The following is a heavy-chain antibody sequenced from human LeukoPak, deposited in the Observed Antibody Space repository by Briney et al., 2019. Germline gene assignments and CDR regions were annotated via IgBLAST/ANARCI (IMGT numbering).Heavy chain of an antibody. Sequence: PGGSLRLSCTASGFTFGDYAMSWVRQAPGKGLEWVGFIRSKAYGGTTEYAASVKGRFTISRDDSKSIAYLQMNSLKTEDTAVYYCTRNVDFWSGYGFDYWGPGTLVTVSS. J-gene: IGHJ4*02. V-gene: IGHV3-49*04. CDR3: TRNVDFWSGYGFDY. CDR1: GFTFGDYA. CDR2: IRSKAYGGTT. D-gene: IGHD3-3*01.